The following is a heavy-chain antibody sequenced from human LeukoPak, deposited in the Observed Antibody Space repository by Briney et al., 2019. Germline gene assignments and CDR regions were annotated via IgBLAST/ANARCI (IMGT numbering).Heavy chain of an antibody. CDR2: FSGSGGIT. CDR1: GFTFSNYA. J-gene: IGHJ3*02. CDR3: ARVMASMDSPDAFDI. Sequence: PGGSLRLSYAASGFTFSNYAMSWVPQAPGRGLEWGSGFSGSGGITYYADSVKGRFTISRDNAKNSLYLQMNRLRAEDTAVYYCARVMASMDSPDAFDIWGQGKMVTVSS. D-gene: IGHD5-12*01. V-gene: IGHV3-23*01.